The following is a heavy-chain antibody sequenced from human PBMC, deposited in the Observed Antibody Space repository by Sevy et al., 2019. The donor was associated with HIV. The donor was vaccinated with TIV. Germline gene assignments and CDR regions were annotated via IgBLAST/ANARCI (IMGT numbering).Heavy chain of an antibody. CDR2: ISGTGDYA. V-gene: IGHV3-23*01. CDR1: GFTVNRFA. CDR3: AKKMGGGSGMAFLVDF. Sequence: GGSLRLSCAASGFTVNRFAMDWVRQAPGKGLDWISVISGTGDYAYYADSVKGRFTISRDNSKNTLFLQMNSLRAEDTAIFYCAKKMGGGSGMAFLVDFWGQGTLVTVSS. D-gene: IGHD5-18*01. J-gene: IGHJ4*02.